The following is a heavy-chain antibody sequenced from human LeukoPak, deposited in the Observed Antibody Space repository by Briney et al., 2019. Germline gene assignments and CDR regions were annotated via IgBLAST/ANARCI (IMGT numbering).Heavy chain of an antibody. V-gene: IGHV4-31*03. Sequence: SETLSLTCTVSGGSITSGGYYWSWIRQHPGKGLEWIGYIYYSGSTYYNPSLKSRVTVSVDTSKNQFSLKLSSVTAADTAVYYCARQGIFNWFDRWGQGTLVTVSS. J-gene: IGHJ5*02. CDR2: IYYSGST. D-gene: IGHD3-3*01. CDR1: GGSITSGGYY. CDR3: ARQGIFNWFDR.